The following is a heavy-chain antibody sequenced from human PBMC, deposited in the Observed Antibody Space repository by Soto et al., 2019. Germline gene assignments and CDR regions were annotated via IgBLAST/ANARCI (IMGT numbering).Heavy chain of an antibody. D-gene: IGHD3-10*01. Sequence: QVQLQQWGAGLLKPSEILSLTYAAYGGSISGYYWSWILQPPGKGLDWIGEINHSGSTNYNPSLKSRVAISVDTSKNQFCLKLSSVTAADTAVYYCARGVTMVRGVPFAPVDYWGQGTLVTVSS. J-gene: IGHJ4*02. CDR3: ARGVTMVRGVPFAPVDY. V-gene: IGHV4-34*01. CDR1: GGSISGYY. CDR2: INHSGST.